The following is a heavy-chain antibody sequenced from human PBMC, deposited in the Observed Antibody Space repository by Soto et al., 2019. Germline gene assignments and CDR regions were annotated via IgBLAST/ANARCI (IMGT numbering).Heavy chain of an antibody. J-gene: IGHJ4*02. Sequence: SETLSLTCTVSGGSISSYYWSWIRQPPGKGLEWIGYIYYSGSTNYNPSLKSRVTISVDTSKNQFSLKLSSVTAADTAVYYCARQGRTGAYRTHFDYWGQGTLVTVSS. CDR1: GGSISSYY. D-gene: IGHD7-27*01. CDR3: ARQGRTGAYRTHFDY. CDR2: IYYSGST. V-gene: IGHV4-59*08.